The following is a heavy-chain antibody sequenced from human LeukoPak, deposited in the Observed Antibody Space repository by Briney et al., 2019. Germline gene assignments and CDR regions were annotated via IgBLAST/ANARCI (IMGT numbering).Heavy chain of an antibody. CDR3: ARASRGFWSGSNPPPFDY. J-gene: IGHJ4*02. V-gene: IGHV1-69*06. CDR2: IIPIFGTA. Sequence: ASVKVSCKASGYTFTSYAISWVRQAPGQGLEWMGGIIPIFGTANYAQKFQGRVTITADKSTSTSYMELSSLRSEDTAVYYCARASRGFWSGSNPPPFDYWGQGTLVTVSS. D-gene: IGHD3-3*01. CDR1: GYTFTSYA.